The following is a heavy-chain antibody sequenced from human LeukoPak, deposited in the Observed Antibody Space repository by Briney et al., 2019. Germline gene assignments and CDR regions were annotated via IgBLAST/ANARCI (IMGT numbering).Heavy chain of an antibody. Sequence: GGSLRLSCAASGFTFSSYAMSWVRQAPGKGLEWVSAISGSGGGTYYADSVKGRFTISRDNSKNTLYLQMNSLRAEDTAVYYCAKNVNDYGDYWINYWGQGTLVTVSS. D-gene: IGHD4-17*01. CDR1: GFTFSSYA. CDR3: AKNVNDYGDYWINY. CDR2: ISGSGGGT. V-gene: IGHV3-23*01. J-gene: IGHJ4*02.